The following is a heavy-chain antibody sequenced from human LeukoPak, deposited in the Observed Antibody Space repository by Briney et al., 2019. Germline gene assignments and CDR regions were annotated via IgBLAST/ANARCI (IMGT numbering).Heavy chain of an antibody. CDR1: GFTFSSYA. J-gene: IGHJ4*02. CDR3: AKDIVLMVYATSLFDY. CDR2: ISGSGGST. Sequence: GGSLRLSCAASGFTFSSYAMSWVRQAPGKGLEWVSAISGSGGSTYYADSVRGRFTISRDNSKNTLYLQMNSLRAEDTAVYYCAKDIVLMVYATSLFDYWGQGTLVTVSS. V-gene: IGHV3-23*01. D-gene: IGHD2-8*01.